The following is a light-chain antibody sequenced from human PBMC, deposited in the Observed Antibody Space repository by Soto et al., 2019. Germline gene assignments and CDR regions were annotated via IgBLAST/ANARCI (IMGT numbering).Light chain of an antibody. CDR3: QQYGSSLFT. CDR1: QSVSSSY. CDR2: GAS. J-gene: IGKJ3*01. V-gene: IGKV3-20*01. Sequence: EIVLTQSPGTLSLSPGERATLSCRASQSVSSSYLAWYQQKPGQAPRLLIYGASSRATGIPDRFSGSGSGTDFALTISRLEPEDFAVYYCQQYGSSLFTFGQGNKVDIK.